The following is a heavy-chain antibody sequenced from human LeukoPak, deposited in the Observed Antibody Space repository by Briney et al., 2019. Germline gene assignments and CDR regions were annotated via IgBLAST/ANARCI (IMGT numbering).Heavy chain of an antibody. CDR2: IKLDGSEK. V-gene: IGHV3-7*03. Sequence: GGSLRLSCVASGFTFGKYWMSWVRQAPGKGLEWVANIKLDGSEKNYVDSVKGRFTISRDNTKNSLYLQINSLRVEDTAVFYCARDQYDTWSRRGNFDSWGQGTLVIVSS. J-gene: IGHJ4*02. CDR3: ARDQYDTWSRRGNFDS. D-gene: IGHD3-3*01. CDR1: GFTFGKYW.